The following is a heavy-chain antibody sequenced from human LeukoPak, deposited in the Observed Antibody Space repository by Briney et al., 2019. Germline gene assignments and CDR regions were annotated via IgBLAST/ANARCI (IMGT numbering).Heavy chain of an antibody. CDR2: INSNGET. CDR3: ARADLAGYQEDFDF. J-gene: IGHJ4*02. CDR1: AGSISNYY. Sequence: SETLSLTCTVSAGSISNYYWSWIRQHPGKGLEWLGHINSNGETHYNPSLKSRLTISVDTSKSQFSLELSSATAADTAVYYCARADLAGYQEDFDFWGQGALVTVSS. V-gene: IGHV4-4*09. D-gene: IGHD3-9*01.